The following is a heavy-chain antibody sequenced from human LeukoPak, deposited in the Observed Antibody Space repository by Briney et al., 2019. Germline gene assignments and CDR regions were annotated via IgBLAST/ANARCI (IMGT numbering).Heavy chain of an antibody. D-gene: IGHD2-8*01. V-gene: IGHV1-18*01. CDR2: ISAYNGNT. CDR3: ARAGNVLMVCAIYPSYYYYYMDV. Sequence: ASVKVSCTASGYTFTSYGISWVRQAPGQGLEWMGWISAYNGNTNYAQKLQGRVTITTDTSTTTAYMQLRSLRSDDTAVYYCARAGNVLMVCAIYPSYYYYYMDVWGKGTTVTVSS. CDR1: GYTFTSYG. J-gene: IGHJ6*03.